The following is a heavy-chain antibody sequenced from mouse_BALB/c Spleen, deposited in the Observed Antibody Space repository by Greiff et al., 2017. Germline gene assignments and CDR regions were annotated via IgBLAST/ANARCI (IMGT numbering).Heavy chain of an antibody. CDR3: ARGGVTYYFDY. Sequence: DVHLVESGGGLVKPGGSLKLSCAASGFTFSDYYMYWVRQTPEKRLEWVATISDGGSYTYYPDSVKGRFTISRDNAKNNLYLQMSSLKSEDTAMYYCARGGVTYYFDYWGQGTTLTVSS. CDR1: GFTFSDYY. D-gene: IGHD2-12*01. CDR2: ISDGGSYT. J-gene: IGHJ2*01. V-gene: IGHV5-4*02.